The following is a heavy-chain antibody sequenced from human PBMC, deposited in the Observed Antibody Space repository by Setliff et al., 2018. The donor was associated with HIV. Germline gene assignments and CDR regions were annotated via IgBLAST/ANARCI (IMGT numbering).Heavy chain of an antibody. CDR2: IIPIVKSA. CDR3: ARTSGDAYNYEGAFDV. J-gene: IGHJ3*01. D-gene: IGHD5-12*01. Sequence: ASVKVSCKVSGDTFNNYGLNWVRQAPGQGLEWMGGIIPIVKSADYAQKFQGRVTITTAESTSTAYMDLSSLKSEDTAIYYCARTSGDAYNYEGAFDVWGQGTLVTVSS. V-gene: IGHV1-69*05. CDR1: GDTFNNYG.